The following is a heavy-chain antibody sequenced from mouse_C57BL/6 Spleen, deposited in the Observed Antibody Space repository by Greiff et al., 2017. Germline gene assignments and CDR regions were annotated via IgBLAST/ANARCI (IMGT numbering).Heavy chain of an antibody. D-gene: IGHD1-2*01. Sequence: EVKLMESGAELVKPGASVKLSCTASGFNINDYYMHWVKQRTEQGLEWIGRIDPEDGETKYAPKFQGKATITADTSSNTAYLQLSSLTSEDTAVYYCAREGTTALGYFDVWGTGTTVTVSS. CDR1: GFNINDYY. CDR3: AREGTTALGYFDV. J-gene: IGHJ1*03. CDR2: IDPEDGET. V-gene: IGHV14-2*01.